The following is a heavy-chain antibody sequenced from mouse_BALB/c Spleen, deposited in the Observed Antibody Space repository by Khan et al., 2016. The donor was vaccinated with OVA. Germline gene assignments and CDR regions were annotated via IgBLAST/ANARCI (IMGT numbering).Heavy chain of an antibody. CDR3: TRDRNYYGSSFYFDY. Sequence: EVELVESGGGLVKPGGSLRLSCEASGFTFSSYSMSWVRQTPEKRLEWVATFTSGGSYTYYPDSVQGRSTISRDNGKNTLYLQMSSLKSEDTAIYYCTRDRNYYGSSFYFDYWGQGTTLTVSS. CDR1: GFTFSSYS. V-gene: IGHV5-6-4*01. D-gene: IGHD1-1*01. CDR2: FTSGGSYT. J-gene: IGHJ2*01.